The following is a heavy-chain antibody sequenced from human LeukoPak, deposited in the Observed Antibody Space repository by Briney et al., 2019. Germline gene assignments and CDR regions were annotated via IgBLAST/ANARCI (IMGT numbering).Heavy chain of an antibody. Sequence: PETLSLTCTVSGGSPTTYFWSWFPQPPGPGLKWVTNINYILSSSSTPSLESRVTLSIDTSRTQSAVKLSSVSAADTAVYYCASGFNLVTDAFDIWGQGTRVTVSS. CDR1: GGSPTTYF. D-gene: IGHD5-24*01. CDR3: ASGFNLVTDAFDI. V-gene: IGHV4-59*01. CDR2: INYILSS. J-gene: IGHJ3*02.